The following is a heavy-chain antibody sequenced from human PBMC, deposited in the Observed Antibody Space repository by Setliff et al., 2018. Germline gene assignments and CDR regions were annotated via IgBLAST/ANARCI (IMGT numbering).Heavy chain of an antibody. CDR3: AKDPKYRGVWPHPAYFDY. V-gene: IGHV3-7*01. J-gene: IGHJ4*02. Sequence: GGSLRLSCVASGFSISNYWMAWVRQAPGKGLEWVADIRQDATNKYYVDSVEGRFTISRDNSKNSLFLEMNSLRGEDTAVYHCAKDPKYRGVWPHPAYFDYWGQGALVTVSS. CDR2: IRQDATNK. CDR1: GFSISNYW. D-gene: IGHD6-6*01.